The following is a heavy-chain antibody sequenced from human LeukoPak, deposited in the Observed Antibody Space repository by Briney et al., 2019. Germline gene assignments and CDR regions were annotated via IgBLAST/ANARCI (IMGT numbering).Heavy chain of an antibody. V-gene: IGHV4-38-2*01. J-gene: IGHJ4*02. CDR3: ARKLVGATGYFDY. D-gene: IGHD1-26*01. CDR1: GYSISSGYY. Sequence: SETLSLTCAVSGYSISSGYYWGWIRQPPGKGLEWIGSIYHSGSTYYNPSLKSRVTISVDTSKNQFSLKLNSVTAADTAVYYCARKLVGATGYFDYWGQGTLVTVSS. CDR2: IYHSGST.